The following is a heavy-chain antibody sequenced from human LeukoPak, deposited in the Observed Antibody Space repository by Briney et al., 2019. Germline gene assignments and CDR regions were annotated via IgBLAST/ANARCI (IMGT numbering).Heavy chain of an antibody. CDR3: ARDLRVGASLDDAFDI. CDR2: IYYSGST. J-gene: IGHJ3*02. D-gene: IGHD1-26*01. Sequence: SETVSLTCTVCGGSISSSSYYWAWIRQPPGQGLEWIGSIYYSGSTYYNPSLKSRISISVDTSKNHFSLIMSFVTAADTAVYYCARDLRVGASLDDAFDIWGQGTMVTVSS. CDR1: GGSISSSSYY. V-gene: IGHV4-39*07.